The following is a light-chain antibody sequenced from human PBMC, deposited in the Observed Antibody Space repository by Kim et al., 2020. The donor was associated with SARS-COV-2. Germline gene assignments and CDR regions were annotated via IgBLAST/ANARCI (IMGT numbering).Light chain of an antibody. CDR3: SSYAGSYNVL. J-gene: IGLJ2*01. CDR1: SSDVGDYNY. CDR2: EVS. Sequence: GQSVTTSCTGTSSDVGDYNYVSGYQQHPGRVPKLMIYEVSQRPSGVPDRFSGSKSGNTASLTVSGLQAEDEAEYYCSSYAGSYNVLFGGGTQLTVL. V-gene: IGLV2-8*01.